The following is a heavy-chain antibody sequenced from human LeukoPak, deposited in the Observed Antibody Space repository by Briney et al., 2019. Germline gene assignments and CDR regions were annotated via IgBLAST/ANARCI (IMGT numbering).Heavy chain of an antibody. CDR2: INPNSGGT. CDR3: ARDCSSTSYYYYGMDV. J-gene: IGHJ6*02. V-gene: IGHV1-2*02. CDR1: GYTFTGYY. Sequence: ASVKVSCKASGYTFTGYYMHWVRQAPGQGLEWMGWINPNSGGTNYAQKFQGRVTMTRDTSISTAYMELSRLRSDDTAVYYCARDCSSTSYYYYGMDVWGQGTTVTVS. D-gene: IGHD2-2*01.